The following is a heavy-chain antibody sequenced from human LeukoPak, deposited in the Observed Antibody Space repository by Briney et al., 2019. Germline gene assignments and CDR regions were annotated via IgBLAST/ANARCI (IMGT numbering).Heavy chain of an antibody. CDR3: ARLISVAGTGAFDI. CDR2: IYSGGTR. Sequence: GGSLRLSCAASAFTVSSNYMTWVRQAPGKGPEWVSVIYSGGTRYYADSVTGRFTISRDNSKNTLYLQMNTLRAEDTAVYYCARLISVAGTGAFDIWGQGTMVTVSS. D-gene: IGHD6-19*01. J-gene: IGHJ3*02. V-gene: IGHV3-66*01. CDR1: AFTVSSNY.